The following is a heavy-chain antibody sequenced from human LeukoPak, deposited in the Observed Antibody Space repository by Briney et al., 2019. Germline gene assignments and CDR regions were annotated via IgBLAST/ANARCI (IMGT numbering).Heavy chain of an antibody. D-gene: IGHD6-13*01. CDR1: GGTFSSYA. CDR3: ARVPYTYSSSWYYFDY. V-gene: IGHV1-69*04. J-gene: IGHJ4*02. CDR2: TIPIFGIA. Sequence: GSSVKVSCKASGGTFSSYAISWVRQAPGQGLEWMGRTIPIFGIANYAQKFQGRVTITADKSTSTAYMELSSLRSEDTAVYYCARVPYTYSSSWYYFDYWGQGTLVTVSS.